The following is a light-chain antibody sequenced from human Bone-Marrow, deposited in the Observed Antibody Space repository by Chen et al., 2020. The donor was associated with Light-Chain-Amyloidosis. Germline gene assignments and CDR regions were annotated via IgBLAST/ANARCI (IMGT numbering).Light chain of an antibody. J-gene: IGLJ3*02. CDR2: QAD. CDR3: QSYQGSSQGV. Sequence: NFILTEPHDDAESPGKTVIMSCTRRSGSIANNYVQWSQQRPGSYPTTVICQADQRPSGVPDRFSGSIDRSSNSASLTISGLKPADEADYYCQSYQGSSQGVFGGGTKLTVL. V-gene: IGLV6-57*01. CDR1: SGSIANNY.